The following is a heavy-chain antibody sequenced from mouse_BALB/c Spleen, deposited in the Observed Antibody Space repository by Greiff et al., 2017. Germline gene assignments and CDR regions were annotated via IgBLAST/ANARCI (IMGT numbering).Heavy chain of an antibody. CDR1: GYTFTDYN. J-gene: IGHJ3*01. V-gene: IGHV1S29*02. D-gene: IGHD2-4*01. Sequence: EVQLQQSGPELVKPGASVKISCKASGYTFTDYNMHWVKQSHGKSLEWIGYIYPYNGGTGYNQKFKSKATLTVDNSSSTAYMELRSLTSEDSAVYYCARGITTPFAYWGQGTLVTVSA. CDR3: ARGITTPFAY. CDR2: IYPYNGGT.